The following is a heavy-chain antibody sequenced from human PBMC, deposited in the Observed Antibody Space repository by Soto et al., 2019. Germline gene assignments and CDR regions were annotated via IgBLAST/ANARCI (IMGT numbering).Heavy chain of an antibody. V-gene: IGHV4-34*01. Sequence: KASETLSLTCAVYGGSFSGYYWSWIRQPPGKGLEWIGEINHSGSTNYNPSLKSRVTISVDTSKNQFSLKLSSVTAADTAVYYCARGLGSGWYYSTHDAFDIWGQGXMVTVPS. CDR2: INHSGST. CDR1: GGSFSGYY. J-gene: IGHJ3*02. D-gene: IGHD6-19*01. CDR3: ARGLGSGWYYSTHDAFDI.